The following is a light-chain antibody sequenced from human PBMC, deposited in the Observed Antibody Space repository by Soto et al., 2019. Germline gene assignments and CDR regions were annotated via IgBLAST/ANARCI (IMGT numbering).Light chain of an antibody. CDR3: WSYEVGRTYV. Sequence: QSALTQPASVSGAPGQSITISCTGSSSDVGNYNLVSWYQQHPAKAPKLMIYEDSKWPSAVSNRFSGSQSGNTAYLTISGLQAEDAADYYCWSYEVGRTYVFGTGTKVTVL. CDR2: EDS. CDR1: SSDVGNYNL. V-gene: IGLV2-23*01. J-gene: IGLJ1*01.